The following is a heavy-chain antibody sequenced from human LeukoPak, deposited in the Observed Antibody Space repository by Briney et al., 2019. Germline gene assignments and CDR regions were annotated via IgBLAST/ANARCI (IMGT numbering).Heavy chain of an antibody. CDR3: AKDLGQQLAWGGAIDY. V-gene: IGHV3-23*01. Sequence: PGGSLRLSCAASGFTFSSYAMSWVRQAPGKGLEWVSAISGSGSSTYYADSVKGRFTISRDNSKNTLYLQMNSLRTEDTAVYYCAKDLGQQLAWGGAIDYWGQGTLVTVSS. CDR1: GFTFSSYA. J-gene: IGHJ4*02. CDR2: ISGSGSST. D-gene: IGHD6-13*01.